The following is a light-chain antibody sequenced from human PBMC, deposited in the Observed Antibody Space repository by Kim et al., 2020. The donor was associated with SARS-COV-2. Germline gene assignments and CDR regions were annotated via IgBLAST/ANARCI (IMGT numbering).Light chain of an antibody. V-gene: IGKV3-15*01. CDR3: QQYNNWPPLT. CDR2: GAS. Sequence: SPGERATLSCRASQSVSSNLAWYQQKPGQAPRLLIYGASTRATGIPARFSGSGFGTEFTLTISSLQSEDFAVYYCQQYNNWPPLTFGQGTRLEIK. J-gene: IGKJ5*01. CDR1: QSVSSN.